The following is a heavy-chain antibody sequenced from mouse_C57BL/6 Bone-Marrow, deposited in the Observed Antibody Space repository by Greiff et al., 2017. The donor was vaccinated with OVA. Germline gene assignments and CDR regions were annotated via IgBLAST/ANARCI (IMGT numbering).Heavy chain of an antibody. CDR3: ARQGLRRYYAMDY. J-gene: IGHJ4*01. CDR1: GFTFSSYG. V-gene: IGHV5-6*01. D-gene: IGHD2-2*01. Sequence: DVHLVESGGDLVKPGGSLKLSCAASGFTFSSYGMSWVRQTPDKRLEWVATISSGGSYTYYPDSVKGRFTISRDNAKNTLYLQMSSLKSEDTAMYYCARQGLRRYYAMDYWGQGTSVTVSS. CDR2: ISSGGSYT.